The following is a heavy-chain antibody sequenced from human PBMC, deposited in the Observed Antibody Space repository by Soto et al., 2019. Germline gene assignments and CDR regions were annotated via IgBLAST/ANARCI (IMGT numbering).Heavy chain of an antibody. CDR2: IYPGDSDT. D-gene: IGHD3-3*01. V-gene: IGHV5-51*01. Sequence: GESLKISCKGSGYSFTSYWIGWVRQMPGKGLEWMGIIYPGDSDTRYSPSFQGEVTISADKSISTAYLQWSSLKASDTAMYYCARLRDSDFCSGYYGGFDYWGQGTLVTVSS. J-gene: IGHJ4*02. CDR3: ARLRDSDFCSGYYGGFDY. CDR1: GYSFTSYW.